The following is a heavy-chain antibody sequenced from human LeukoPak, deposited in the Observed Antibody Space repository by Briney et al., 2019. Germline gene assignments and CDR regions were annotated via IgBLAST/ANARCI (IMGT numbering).Heavy chain of an antibody. J-gene: IGHJ4*02. V-gene: IGHV3-74*03. CDR2: INGDGTST. Sequence: GGSLRLSCAASGFTFSTYWMHWVRQAPGKGLLWVSRINGDGTSTKYADSVKGRFTISRDNTRHTLYLQMNSLRAEDTAVYYCARASTTVPNLLDYWGEGTLVTVSS. CDR1: GFTFSTYW. CDR3: ARASTTVPNLLDY. D-gene: IGHD4-17*01.